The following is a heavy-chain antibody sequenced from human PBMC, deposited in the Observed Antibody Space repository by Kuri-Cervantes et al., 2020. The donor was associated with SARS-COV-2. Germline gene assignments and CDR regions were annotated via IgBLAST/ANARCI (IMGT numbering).Heavy chain of an antibody. CDR3: ARDRGNYYDSSGYYLDY. CDR2: ISSSSSYI. CDR1: GFTFSSYS. V-gene: IGHV3-21*01. J-gene: IGHJ4*02. D-gene: IGHD3-22*01. Sequence: GGSLRLSCAASGFTFSSYSMNWVRQAPGKGLEWVSSISSSSSYIYYADSVKGRFTISRGNAKNSLYLQMNSLRAEDTAVYYCARDRGNYYDSSGYYLDYWGQGTLVTVSS.